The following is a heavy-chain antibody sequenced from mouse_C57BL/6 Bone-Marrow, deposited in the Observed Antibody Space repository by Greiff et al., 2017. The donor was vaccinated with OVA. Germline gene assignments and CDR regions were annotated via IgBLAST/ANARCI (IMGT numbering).Heavy chain of an antibody. J-gene: IGHJ2*01. CDR3: ARDRFDY. CDR1: GFTFSSYA. V-gene: IGHV5-4*01. Sequence: EVKLVESGGGLVKPGGSLKLSCAASGFTFSSYAMSWVRRTPEKRLEWVATISDGGSYTYYPDNVKGRFTISRDNAKNNLYLQMSHLKSEDTAMYYCARDRFDYWGQGTTLTVSS. CDR2: ISDGGSYT.